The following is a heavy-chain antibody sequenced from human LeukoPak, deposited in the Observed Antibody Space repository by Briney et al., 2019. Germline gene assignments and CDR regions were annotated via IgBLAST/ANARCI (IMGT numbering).Heavy chain of an antibody. CDR1: GGSLSGYY. CDR3: ASLRGYSRPGI. V-gene: IGHV4-34*01. Sequence: SETLSLTCAVYGGSLSGYYWSWIRQPPGKGLEWIGEINYSGSTNYNPSLKSRVTISVDTSKNQFSLKLSSVTAADTAVYYCASLRGYSRPGIWGQGTMVTVSS. D-gene: IGHD5-12*01. CDR2: INYSGST. J-gene: IGHJ3*02.